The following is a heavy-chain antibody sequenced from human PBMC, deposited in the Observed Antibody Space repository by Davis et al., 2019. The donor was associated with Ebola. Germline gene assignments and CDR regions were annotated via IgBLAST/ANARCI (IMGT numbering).Heavy chain of an antibody. J-gene: IGHJ3*02. Sequence: MPSETLSLTCAVSGGSISSGGYSWSWIRQPPGKGLEWIGYIYHSGSTYYNPSLKSRVTISVDRSKNQFSLKLSSVTAADTAVYYCARGYLWFGESLDAFDIWGQGTMVTVSS. CDR3: ARGYLWFGESLDAFDI. V-gene: IGHV4-30-2*01. CDR1: GGSISSGGYS. CDR2: IYHSGST. D-gene: IGHD3-10*01.